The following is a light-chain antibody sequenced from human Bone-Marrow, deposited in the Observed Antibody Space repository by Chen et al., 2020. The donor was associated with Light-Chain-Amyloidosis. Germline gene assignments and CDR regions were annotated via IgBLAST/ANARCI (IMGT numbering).Light chain of an antibody. J-gene: IGKJ4*01. CDR3: QQANSFPSLT. V-gene: IGKV1-12*02. CDR1: QGIVSW. Sequence: DLQMTQSPSSVSASVGDRVTITCRASQGIVSWLAWYQQKPGKAPKLLIFAASNLQSGVPSRFSGSGSGTDFTRTISSLQPDDFAPYYCQQANSFPSLTFGGGTIVEMK. CDR2: AAS.